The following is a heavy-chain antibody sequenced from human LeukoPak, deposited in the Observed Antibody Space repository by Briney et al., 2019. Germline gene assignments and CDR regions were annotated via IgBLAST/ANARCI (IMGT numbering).Heavy chain of an antibody. CDR3: ARPKGYSYGPYDAFDI. V-gene: IGHV1-18*01. J-gene: IGHJ3*02. Sequence: ASVKVSCKASGYTFTSYGISWVRQAPGQGLEWMGWISAYNGNTNYAQKLQGRVTMTIDTSTSTAYMELRSLRSDDTAVYYCARPKGYSYGPYDAFDIWGQGTMVTVSS. CDR1: GYTFTSYG. D-gene: IGHD5-18*01. CDR2: ISAYNGNT.